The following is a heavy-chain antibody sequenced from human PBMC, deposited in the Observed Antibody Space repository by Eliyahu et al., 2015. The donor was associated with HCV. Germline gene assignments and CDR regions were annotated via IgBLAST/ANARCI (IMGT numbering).Heavy chain of an antibody. D-gene: IGHD6-19*01. Sequence: QVQLQESGPGLVKPSETLSLTCTVSGGXIPTXYXXWXRPPPGKGLEWXGDFHFRGSTNYNPSLKSRVTMSVDTSKNQFSLKLTSVTAADTAMYYCASGGGGIAVTGTGGWFDPWGQGTLVTVSS. V-gene: IGHV4-59*01. CDR1: GGXIPTXY. CDR2: FHFRGST. J-gene: IGHJ5*02. CDR3: ASGGGGIAVTGTGGWFDP.